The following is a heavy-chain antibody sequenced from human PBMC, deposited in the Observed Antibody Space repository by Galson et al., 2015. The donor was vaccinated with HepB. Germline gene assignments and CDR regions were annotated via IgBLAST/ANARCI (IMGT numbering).Heavy chain of an antibody. J-gene: IGHJ3*02. CDR3: AKQPIITMIVVVIPAGAFDT. CDR1: GFTFSSYA. D-gene: IGHD3-22*01. V-gene: IGHV3-23*01. Sequence: SLRLSCAASGFTFSSYAMSWVRQAPGKGLEWVSAISGSGGSTYYADSVKGRFTISRDNSKNTLYLQMNSLRAEDTAVYYCAKQPIITMIVVVIPAGAFDTWGQGTMVTVSS. CDR2: ISGSGGST.